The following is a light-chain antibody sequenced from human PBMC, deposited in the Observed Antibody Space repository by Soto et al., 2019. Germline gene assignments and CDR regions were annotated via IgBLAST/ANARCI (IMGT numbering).Light chain of an antibody. CDR3: QQTYSIPPWT. J-gene: IGKJ1*01. V-gene: IGKV1-39*01. Sequence: DIWMTQSPSSLSASVGDRFTITCRTSQSITTYLNWYQQKPGKAPKLLIYAASSLQSGVPSRFSGSGSGTDFTRTITSLQPEDFPTYYCQQTYSIPPWTFGQGTKVEVK. CDR1: QSITTY. CDR2: AAS.